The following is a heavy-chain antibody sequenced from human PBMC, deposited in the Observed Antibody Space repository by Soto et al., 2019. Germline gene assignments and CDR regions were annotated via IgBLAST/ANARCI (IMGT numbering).Heavy chain of an antibody. D-gene: IGHD6-13*01. J-gene: IGHJ3*02. V-gene: IGHV3-23*01. CDR3: ANPPDGAAQQGYI. CDR1: GFTFSSYA. CDR2: ISGSGGST. Sequence: EVQLLESGGDLVQPGGSLRLSCAASGFTFSSYAMSWVRQAPGKGLEWVSAISGSGGSTYYADSVKGRFTISRDNSKNTLYLQMNSLRAEDTAVYYCANPPDGAAQQGYIWGQGTMVTVSS.